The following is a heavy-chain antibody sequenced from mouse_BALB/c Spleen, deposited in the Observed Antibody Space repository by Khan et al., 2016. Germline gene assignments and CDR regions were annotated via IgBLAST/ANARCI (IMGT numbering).Heavy chain of an antibody. CDR3: ARAGYYGYLAY. Sequence: EVQLQESGGGLVQPGGSLKLSCAASGFDFRRYWMSWVRQAPGKGLEWIGEINPDSRTINYSPSLKDKFTISRDNAKSTLYLQMSNVRSEDTALXYCARAGYYGYLAYWGQGTLVSVSA. V-gene: IGHV4-1*02. CDR1: GFDFRRYW. J-gene: IGHJ3*01. D-gene: IGHD1-1*01. CDR2: INPDSRTI.